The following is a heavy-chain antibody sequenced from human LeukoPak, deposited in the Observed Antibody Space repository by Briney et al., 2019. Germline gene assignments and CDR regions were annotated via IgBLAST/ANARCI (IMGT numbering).Heavy chain of an antibody. J-gene: IGHJ4*02. V-gene: IGHV3-11*06. CDR1: GFIFSDYY. D-gene: IGHD2-15*01. CDR2: IDGSSSRT. CDR3: ASAFCSGGGCYQHYFDY. Sequence: GGSLRLSCAASGFIFSDYYISWMRQAPGKGLEWLSYIDGSSSRTNYADSVKGRFTISRDNAKNSLYLQMGSLRAEDTAVYYCASAFCSGGGCYQHYFDYWGQGTLVTVSS.